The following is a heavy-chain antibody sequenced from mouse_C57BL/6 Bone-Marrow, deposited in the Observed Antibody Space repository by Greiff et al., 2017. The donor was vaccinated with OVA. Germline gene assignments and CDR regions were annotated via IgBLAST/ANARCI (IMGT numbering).Heavy chain of an antibody. D-gene: IGHD1-1*01. CDR1: GFTFSDYY. Sequence: DVHLVESGGGLVQPGGSLKLSCAASGFTFSDYYMYWVRQTPEKRLEWVAYISNGGGSTYYPDTVKGRFTISRDNAKNTLYLQMSRLKSEDTAMYYCARHRNYYGSSYFDYWGQGTTLTVSS. J-gene: IGHJ2*01. CDR3: ARHRNYYGSSYFDY. CDR2: ISNGGGST. V-gene: IGHV5-12*01.